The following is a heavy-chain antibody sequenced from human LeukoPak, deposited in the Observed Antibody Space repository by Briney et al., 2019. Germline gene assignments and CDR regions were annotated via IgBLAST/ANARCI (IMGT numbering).Heavy chain of an antibody. D-gene: IGHD3-10*01. CDR2: IIPILGIA. CDR3: ARAVVRGVYWFDP. V-gene: IGHV1-69*02. CDR1: GGTFSSYT. Sequence: ASVKVSCKASGGTFSSYTISWVRQAPGQGLEWMGRIIPILGIANYAQKFQGRVTITADKSTSTAYMELSSLGSEDPAGHYCARAVVRGVYWFDPWGQGTLVTVSS. J-gene: IGHJ5*02.